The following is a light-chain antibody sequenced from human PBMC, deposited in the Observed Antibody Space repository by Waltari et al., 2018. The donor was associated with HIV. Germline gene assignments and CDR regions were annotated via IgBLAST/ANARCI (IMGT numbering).Light chain of an antibody. J-gene: IGKJ1*01. Sequence: DIQMTQSPSSLSASAGDRVTITCRASQSVTSYLNWYQQKSGKAPKILIYAASSLRDGVPSRFSGSGYGTDFTLTISSLQPEDFATYYCQQSYTTPRTFGQGTKVEIK. CDR3: QQSYTTPRT. V-gene: IGKV1-39*01. CDR2: AAS. CDR1: QSVTSY.